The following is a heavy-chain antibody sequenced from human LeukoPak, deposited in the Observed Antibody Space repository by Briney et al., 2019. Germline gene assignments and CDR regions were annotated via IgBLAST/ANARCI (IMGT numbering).Heavy chain of an antibody. Sequence: SETLSLTCTVSGGSISSSSYYWGWIRQPPGKGLEWIGSIYYSGSTYYNPSLKSRVTIPVDTSKNQFSLKLSSVTAADTAVYYCATTLGYSGYDFYPWGQGTLVTVSS. CDR2: IYYSGST. V-gene: IGHV4-39*01. CDR1: GGSISSSSYY. CDR3: ATTLGYSGYDFYP. J-gene: IGHJ5*02. D-gene: IGHD5-12*01.